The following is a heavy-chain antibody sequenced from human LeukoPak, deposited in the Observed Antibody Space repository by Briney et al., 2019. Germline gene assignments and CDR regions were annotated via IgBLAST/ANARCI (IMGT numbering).Heavy chain of an antibody. CDR1: GGSISSYY. CDR2: IYYSGST. J-gene: IGHJ4*02. Sequence: SETLSLTCTVSGGSISSYYWSWIRQPPGKGLEWIGYIYYSGSTNYNPSLKSRVTISVDTSKNQFSLKLSSVTAADTAVYYCARVRSVTYFDYWGQGTLVTVSS. CDR3: ARVRSVTYFDY. V-gene: IGHV4-59*01. D-gene: IGHD4-17*01.